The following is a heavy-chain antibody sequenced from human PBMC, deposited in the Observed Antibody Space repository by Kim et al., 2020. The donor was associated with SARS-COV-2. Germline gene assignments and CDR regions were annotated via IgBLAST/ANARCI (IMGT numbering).Heavy chain of an antibody. V-gene: IGHV3-66*01. CDR3: VSSRPIAVGYYYYYGMDV. D-gene: IGHD6-19*01. Sequence: GGSLRLSCAASGFTVSSNYMSWVRQAPGKGLEWVSVIYSGGSTYYADSVKGRFTISRDNSKNTLYLQMNSLRAEDTAVYYCVSSRPIAVGYYYYYGMDVWGQGTTVTVSS. J-gene: IGHJ6*02. CDR2: IYSGGST. CDR1: GFTVSSNY.